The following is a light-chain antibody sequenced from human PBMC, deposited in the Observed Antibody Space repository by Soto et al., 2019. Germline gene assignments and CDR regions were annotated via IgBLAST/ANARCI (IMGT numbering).Light chain of an antibody. V-gene: IGKV3-20*01. CDR3: QQYGNSPWT. CDR2: GAS. Sequence: EIVLTQSPGTLSLSPGERATLSCRASQSVSGSNVAWYQQKPGKAPRRLIYGASNRATGIPDRFSGSGSVTDFTLTISRLEPEDFAVFYCQQYGNSPWTFGQGTKVEIK. CDR1: QSVSGSN. J-gene: IGKJ1*01.